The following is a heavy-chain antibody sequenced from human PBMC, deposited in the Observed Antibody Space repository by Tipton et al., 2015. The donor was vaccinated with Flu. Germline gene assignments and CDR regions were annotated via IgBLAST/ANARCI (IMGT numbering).Heavy chain of an antibody. V-gene: IGHV4-34*01. CDR3: ARGKGGGLSDFWSGYHRYYFDY. D-gene: IGHD3-3*01. CDR1: GGSFSGYY. CDR2: INHSGST. Sequence: LRLSCAVYGGSFSGYYWSWIRQPPGKGLEWIGEINHSGSTNYNPSLKSRVTISVDTSKNQFSLKLSSVTAADTAVYYCARGKGGGLSDFWSGYHRYYFDYWGQGTLVPVSS. J-gene: IGHJ4*02.